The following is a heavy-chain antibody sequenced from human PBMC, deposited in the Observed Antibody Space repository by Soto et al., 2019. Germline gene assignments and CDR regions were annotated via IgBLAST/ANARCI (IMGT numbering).Heavy chain of an antibody. D-gene: IGHD2-2*01. Sequence: SETLSLTCAVYGGSFSGYYWSWIRQPPGKGLEWIGEINHSGSTNYNPSLKSRVTISVDTSKNQFSLKLSSVTAADTAVYYCARPLVLGYCSSTSCYGRRSMAFDIWGQGTMVTVSS. CDR1: GGSFSGYY. CDR2: INHSGST. V-gene: IGHV4-34*01. CDR3: ARPLVLGYCSSTSCYGRRSMAFDI. J-gene: IGHJ3*02.